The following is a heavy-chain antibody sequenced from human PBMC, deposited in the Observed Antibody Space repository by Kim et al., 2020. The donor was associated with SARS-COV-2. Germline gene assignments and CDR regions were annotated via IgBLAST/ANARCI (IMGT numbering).Heavy chain of an antibody. CDR1: GYTFTNYG. CDR2: ISDYNGNT. Sequence: ASVKVSCKASGYTFTNYGINWVRQAPGQGLEWMGWISDYNGNTDYAQKLQGRVTMTTDTSTSTAYMELRSLRSDDTAVYYCARGVVVTPTQNYYYGLDVWGQGTTVTVSS. D-gene: IGHD2-15*01. J-gene: IGHJ6*02. CDR3: ARGVVVTPTQNYYYGLDV. V-gene: IGHV1-18*01.